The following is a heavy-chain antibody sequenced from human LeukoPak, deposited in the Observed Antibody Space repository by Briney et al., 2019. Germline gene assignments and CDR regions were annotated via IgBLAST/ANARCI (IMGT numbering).Heavy chain of an antibody. J-gene: IGHJ4*02. CDR1: GFTFSNAW. CDR3: TTKPDYYDSSGYYYYFDY. Sequence: GGSLRPSCAASGFTFSNAWMSWVRQAPGKGLEWDGRIKSKTDGGTTDYAAPVKGRFTISRDDSKNTLYLQMNSLKTEDTAVYYCTTKPDYYDSSGYYYYFDYWGQGTLVTVSS. V-gene: IGHV3-15*01. D-gene: IGHD3-22*01. CDR2: IKSKTDGGTT.